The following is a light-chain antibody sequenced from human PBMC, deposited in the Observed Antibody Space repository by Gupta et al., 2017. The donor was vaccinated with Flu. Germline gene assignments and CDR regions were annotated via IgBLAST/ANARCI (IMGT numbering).Light chain of an antibody. Sequence: QSALTQPASVSGSPGQSITISCTGSIDDVGGYDFVSWYQQNPGKAPKLIIFEVSNRPSGVSDRFSGSKSHSTASLTISGLRSEDEGHYYCSSYTRGITPWVFGGGTKLTVL. J-gene: IGLJ3*02. CDR2: EVS. V-gene: IGLV2-14*01. CDR3: SSYTRGITPWV. CDR1: IDDVGGYDF.